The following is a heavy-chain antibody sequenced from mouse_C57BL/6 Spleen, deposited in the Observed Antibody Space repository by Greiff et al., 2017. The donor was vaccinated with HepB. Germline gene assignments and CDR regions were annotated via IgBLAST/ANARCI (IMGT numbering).Heavy chain of an antibody. CDR2: INPYNGDT. CDR3: AREDYYGSSYYFDY. D-gene: IGHD1-1*01. CDR1: GYSFTGYF. V-gene: IGHV1-20*01. J-gene: IGHJ2*01. Sequence: VQLQQSGPELVKPGDSVKISCKASGYSFTGYFMNWVMQSHGKSLEWIGRINPYNGDTFYNQKFKGKATLTVAKSSSTAHMELRSLTSEDSAVYYCAREDYYGSSYYFDYWGQGTTLTVSS.